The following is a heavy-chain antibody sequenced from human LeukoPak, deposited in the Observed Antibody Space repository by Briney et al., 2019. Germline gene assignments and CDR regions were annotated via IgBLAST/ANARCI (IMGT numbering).Heavy chain of an antibody. D-gene: IGHD4-23*01. J-gene: IGHJ4*02. CDR2: IDPRDSYT. CDR1: GYSFTSYW. CDR3: ARRRFDYGGNSLDY. Sequence: GESLKISCKGSGYSFTSYWITWGRQMSGKGLEWMGRIDPRDSYTKYSPSFQGHVTISVDKSISTAYLQWSSLKASDTAMYYCARRRFDYGGNSLDYWGQGTLVTVSS. V-gene: IGHV5-10-1*01.